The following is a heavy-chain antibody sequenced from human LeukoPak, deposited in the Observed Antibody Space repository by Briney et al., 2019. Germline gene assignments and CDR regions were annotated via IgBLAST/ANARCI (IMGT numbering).Heavy chain of an antibody. CDR3: ARWGHIVVVTALGYAFDI. V-gene: IGHV4-34*01. CDR1: GGSFSGYY. Sequence: SETLSLTCAVYGGSFSGYYWSWIRQPPGKGLEWIGEINHSGSTNYNPSLKSRVTISVDTSKNQFSLKLSSVTAADTAVYYCARWGHIVVVTALGYAFDIWGQGTMVTVSS. D-gene: IGHD2-21*02. J-gene: IGHJ3*02. CDR2: INHSGST.